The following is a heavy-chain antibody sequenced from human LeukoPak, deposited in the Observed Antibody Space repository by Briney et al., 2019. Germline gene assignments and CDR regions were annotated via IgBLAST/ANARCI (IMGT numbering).Heavy chain of an antibody. CDR3: ASYRREYYYDSSGTTPPRYFDY. D-gene: IGHD3-22*01. CDR2: IYSNGNT. Sequence: PSETLSLTCIVSGGSFSSSYWSWIRQPPGKGLEWIAYIYSNGNTNSNPSLKSRVTIAVDTSQSQFSLKLSSVTAADTAVYYCASYRREYYYDSSGTTPPRYFDYWGQGTLVTVSS. V-gene: IGHV4-59*08. J-gene: IGHJ4*02. CDR1: GGSFSSSY.